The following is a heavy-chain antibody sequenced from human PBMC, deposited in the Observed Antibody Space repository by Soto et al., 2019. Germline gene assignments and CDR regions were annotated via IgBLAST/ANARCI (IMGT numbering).Heavy chain of an antibody. Sequence: QVQLRESGPGLVKPSQTLLLTCSVSGASIAGGSYYWSWLRQPPGKGLEWIGYIPSRGRRFYHPSLASRSTISSDTSKNQLSLQLTSVTAADTAVYYCARDQYSGYDFALWGQGTLVTVSS. J-gene: IGHJ5*02. V-gene: IGHV4-30-4*01. CDR1: GASIAGGSYY. D-gene: IGHD5-12*01. CDR2: IPSRGRR. CDR3: ARDQYSGYDFAL.